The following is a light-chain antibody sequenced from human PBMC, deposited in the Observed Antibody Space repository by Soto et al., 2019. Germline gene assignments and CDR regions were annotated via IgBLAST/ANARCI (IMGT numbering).Light chain of an antibody. Sequence: DIQMTQSPSTLSASVGDRVTITCRASQSISSWWAWYQQKPGKAPKLLIYKASSLESGVPSRFSGSGSGTEFTLTISSLQPDDFATYYCQQYKTFGQGTKLEIK. CDR3: QQYKT. CDR2: KAS. CDR1: QSISSW. V-gene: IGKV1-5*03. J-gene: IGKJ2*01.